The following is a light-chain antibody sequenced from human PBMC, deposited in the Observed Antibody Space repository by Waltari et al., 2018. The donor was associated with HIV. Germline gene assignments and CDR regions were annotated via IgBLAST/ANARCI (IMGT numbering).Light chain of an antibody. J-gene: IGKJ2*01. CDR3: QQYTIYSYT. Sequence: DIQMTQSPSTLSASVGDRVTLTCRASQNIEYWLAWYQQKPGKAPKLLISKASDLESGVPSRISGSGFGTEFTLTISSLQPDDFATYYCQQYTIYSYTFGQGTKLEI. CDR1: QNIEYW. CDR2: KAS. V-gene: IGKV1-5*03.